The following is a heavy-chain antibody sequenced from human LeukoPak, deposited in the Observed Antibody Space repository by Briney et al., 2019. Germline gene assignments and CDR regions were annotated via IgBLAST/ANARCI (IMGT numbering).Heavy chain of an antibody. V-gene: IGHV3-48*04. CDR1: GFTFSSYS. D-gene: IGHD5-18*01. CDR2: ISSSSSTI. J-gene: IGHJ4*02. CDR3: ARDLSGVTGYTYGRGIDY. Sequence: GGSLRLSCAASGFTFSSYSMNWVRQAPGKGLEWVSYISSSSSTIYYADSVKGRFTVSRDNAKTSLYLQMNSLRAEDTAVYYCARDLSGVTGYTYGRGIDYWGQGTLVTVSS.